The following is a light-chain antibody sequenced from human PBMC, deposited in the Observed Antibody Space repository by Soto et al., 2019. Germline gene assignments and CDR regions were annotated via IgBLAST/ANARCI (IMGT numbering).Light chain of an antibody. CDR2: EIS. J-gene: IGLJ2*01. CDR1: SSDVGSYNY. V-gene: IGLV2-8*01. Sequence: QSALTQPPSASGSPGQSVTISCTGTSSDVGSYNYVSWYQQYPGKAPKLMIYEISKRPSGVPDRFSGSKSGNTASLTVSGLQAEDDADYYCSSYAGSNNLVFGGGTKLTVL. CDR3: SSYAGSNNLV.